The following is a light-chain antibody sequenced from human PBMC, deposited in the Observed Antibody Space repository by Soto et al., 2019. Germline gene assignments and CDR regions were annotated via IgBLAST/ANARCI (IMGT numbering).Light chain of an antibody. CDR1: QSITNR. CDR3: QHYGGMWT. J-gene: IGKJ1*01. Sequence: DIQMTQSPSTLSASVGDRVAITCRASQSITNRLAWYQLKPGKAPKVQIYDALNLESGVPSRFSGSGYGTEFTLTIRSLQPDDFATYCCQHYGGMWTFGQGTKVDI. CDR2: DAL. V-gene: IGKV1-5*01.